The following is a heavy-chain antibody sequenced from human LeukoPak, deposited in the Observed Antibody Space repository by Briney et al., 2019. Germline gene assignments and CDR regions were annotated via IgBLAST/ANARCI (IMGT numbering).Heavy chain of an antibody. CDR1: GFTFSGYG. CDR2: IWYDGSNK. Sequence: GGSLRLSCAASGFTFSGYGIHWVRQAPGKGLEWVAVIWYDGSNKYYADSVQGRFSISRDNSRNMVYFQMNSLRVEDSAVYYCVRDYNWYFDYWGQGTLVTVSS. D-gene: IGHD1-1*01. CDR3: VRDYNWYFDY. V-gene: IGHV3-33*01. J-gene: IGHJ4*02.